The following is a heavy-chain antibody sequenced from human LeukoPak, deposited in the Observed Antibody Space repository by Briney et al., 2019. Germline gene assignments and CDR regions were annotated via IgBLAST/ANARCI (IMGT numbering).Heavy chain of an antibody. D-gene: IGHD5-18*01. Sequence: TGGSLRLSCAASGFRFTTYSMNWVRQAPGKGLEWVSHIGSSGRTMFYADSVKGRFTISRDNAKNSLFLQMNSLRGEDTAVYYCASDGGYSYGYTLLIDHWGQGTLVTVSS. V-gene: IGHV3-48*01. J-gene: IGHJ4*02. CDR2: IGSSGRTM. CDR1: GFRFTTYS. CDR3: ASDGGYSYGYTLLIDH.